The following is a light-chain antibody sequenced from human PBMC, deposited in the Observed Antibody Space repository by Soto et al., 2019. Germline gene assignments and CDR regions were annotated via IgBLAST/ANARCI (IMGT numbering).Light chain of an antibody. Sequence: QSALTQPRSVSGSPGQSVTISCTGTSSDVGGYNYVSWYQQHPGKAPKLMMYDVSKRPSGVPDRFSGSKSGNTASLAISGLPAEDEADYYCCSYAGSYTYVFGTGTKLTV. CDR3: CSYAGSYTYV. V-gene: IGLV2-11*01. J-gene: IGLJ1*01. CDR2: DVS. CDR1: SSDVGGYNY.